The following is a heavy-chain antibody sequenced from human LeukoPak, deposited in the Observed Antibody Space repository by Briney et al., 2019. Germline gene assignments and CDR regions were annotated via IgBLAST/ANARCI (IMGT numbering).Heavy chain of an antibody. J-gene: IGHJ4*02. CDR1: GGSISSYY. CDR3: ARGYDYVWGSYRFFDY. D-gene: IGHD3-16*02. V-gene: IGHV4-39*07. CDR2: IYYSGST. Sequence: SETLSLTCTVSGGSISSYYWGWIRQPPGKGLEWIGSIYYSGSTYYNPSLKSRVTISVDTSKNQFSLKLSSVTAADTAVYYCARGYDYVWGSYRFFDYWGQGTLVTVSS.